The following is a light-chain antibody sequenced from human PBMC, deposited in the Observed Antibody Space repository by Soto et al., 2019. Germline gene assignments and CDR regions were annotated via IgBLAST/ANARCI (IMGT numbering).Light chain of an antibody. CDR1: QGISKN. CDR3: QKYDSVSIT. J-gene: IGKJ5*01. CDR2: SAS. V-gene: IGKV1-27*01. Sequence: DIQMTQSPSSLSASVGDRVTITCRASQGISKNLAWYQQKPGKVPELLIYSASTLHSGVPSRFSGSGSGTDFTLTISSLQPEDVATYYCQKYDSVSITFGQGTRLEIK.